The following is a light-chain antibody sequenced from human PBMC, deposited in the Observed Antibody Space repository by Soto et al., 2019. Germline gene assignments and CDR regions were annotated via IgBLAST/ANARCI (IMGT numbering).Light chain of an antibody. J-gene: IGKJ5*01. V-gene: IGKV3-11*01. CDR2: AAS. CDR1: QSVSSY. Sequence: DIVLTLSPATLSLSPGERATLSCRASQSVSSYLAWYQQKPGQAPRLLIYAASNRATGIPARFSGSGSGTDFTLTISSLEPEDFAVYYCQKRSKWPRITFGQGTRLEIK. CDR3: QKRSKWPRIT.